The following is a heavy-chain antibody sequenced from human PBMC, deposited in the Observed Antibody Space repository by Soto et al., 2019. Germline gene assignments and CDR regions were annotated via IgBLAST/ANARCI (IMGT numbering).Heavy chain of an antibody. CDR1: CGTFSSYA. D-gene: IGHD5-12*01. Sequence: PVXSLKGSCKSSCGTFSSYAISWVRQAPGQGLECMGGIIPIFGTANYAQKFQGRVTITADESTSTAYMELSSLRSEDTAVYYCARDGYKNFDYWGQGTLVTVSS. V-gene: IGHV1-69*13. J-gene: IGHJ4*02. CDR3: ARDGYKNFDY. CDR2: IIPIFGTA.